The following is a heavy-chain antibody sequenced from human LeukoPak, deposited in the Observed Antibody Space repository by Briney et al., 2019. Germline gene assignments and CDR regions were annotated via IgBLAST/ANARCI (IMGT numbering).Heavy chain of an antibody. J-gene: IGHJ6*03. D-gene: IGHD2-2*01. Sequence: GASVKVSCKASGYTFTGYYMHWMRQAPGQGLEWMGWINPNSGGTNYAQKFQGRVTMTRDTSISTAYMELSRLRSDDTAVYYCARTNVVVVPAAVYYYMDVWGKGTTVTVSS. V-gene: IGHV1-2*02. CDR1: GYTFTGYY. CDR3: ARTNVVVVPAAVYYYMDV. CDR2: INPNSGGT.